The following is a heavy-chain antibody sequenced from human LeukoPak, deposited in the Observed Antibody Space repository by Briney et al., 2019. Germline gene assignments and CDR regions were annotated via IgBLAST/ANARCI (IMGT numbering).Heavy chain of an antibody. J-gene: IGHJ6*03. V-gene: IGHV3-21*01. CDR1: GFTFSSYS. Sequence: GGSLRLSCAASGFTFSSYSMNWVRQAPGKGLEWVSSISSSSSYIYYADSVKGRFTISRDNAKNSLYLQMNSLRAEDTAVYYCARVLRYYDSSGLNYYYYMDVWGKGTTVTVSS. CDR3: ARVLRYYDSSGLNYYYYMDV. D-gene: IGHD3-22*01. CDR2: ISSSSSYI.